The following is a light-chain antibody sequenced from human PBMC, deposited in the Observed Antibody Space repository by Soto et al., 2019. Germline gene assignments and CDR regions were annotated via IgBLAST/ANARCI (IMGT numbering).Light chain of an antibody. J-gene: IGKJ1*01. CDR3: LQDYSYPWT. CDR2: AAS. Sequence: IQLTQSPSSLSSSFGDRVTITCRASQGIRNDLGWYQQKPGKAPKLLIYAASSLQSGVPSRFSGSASGTDFTLTISSLQTEDFATYYCLQDYSYPWTFGQGTKVDIK. V-gene: IGKV1-6*01. CDR1: QGIRND.